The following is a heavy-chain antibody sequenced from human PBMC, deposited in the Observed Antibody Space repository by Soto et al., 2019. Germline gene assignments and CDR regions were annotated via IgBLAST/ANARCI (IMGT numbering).Heavy chain of an antibody. CDR2: IYYSGST. Sequence: SETLSLTCTVSGGSISSYYWSWIRQPPGKGLEWIGYIYYSGSTNYNPSLKSRVTISVDTSKNQFSLKLSSVTAADTAVYYCARGGTTWNYASYYYGMDVWGQGTTVTVSS. J-gene: IGHJ6*02. CDR3: ARGGTTWNYASYYYGMDV. CDR1: GGSISSYY. D-gene: IGHD1-7*01. V-gene: IGHV4-59*01.